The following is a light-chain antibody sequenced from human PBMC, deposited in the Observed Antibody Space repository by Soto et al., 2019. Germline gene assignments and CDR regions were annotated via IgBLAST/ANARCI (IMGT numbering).Light chain of an antibody. CDR2: GAS. V-gene: IGKV3-15*01. J-gene: IGKJ4*01. CDR3: QQYNSWPLT. Sequence: EIVMTQSPPTLSVSPGERATLSCRASQSVSSNLAWYQQTPGKAPRLLIYGASTRATGVPARFSGSGSGTEFTLTISSLQSEDFAVYYCQQYNSWPLTFGGGTKVEIK. CDR1: QSVSSN.